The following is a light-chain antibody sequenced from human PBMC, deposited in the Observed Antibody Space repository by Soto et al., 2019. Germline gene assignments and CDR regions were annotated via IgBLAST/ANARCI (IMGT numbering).Light chain of an antibody. CDR2: WAS. V-gene: IGKV4-1*01. CDR3: QQYYSSPWT. J-gene: IGKJ1*01. CDR1: QSVLYSSKNKNY. Sequence: DIVMTQSPDSLAVSLGERATINCKSSQSVLYSSKNKNYLSWYQQKPGQPPKLLIYWASTRDSGVPDRFSGSGSGTDLTLTISSLQAEDVAVYYGQQYYSSPWTFGQGTKVEIK.